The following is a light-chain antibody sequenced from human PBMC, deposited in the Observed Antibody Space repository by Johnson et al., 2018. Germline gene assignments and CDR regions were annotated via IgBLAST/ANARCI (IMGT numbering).Light chain of an antibody. CDR3: GTWDSRLSAGNV. Sequence: QSVLTQPPSVSAAPGQKVTISCSGSSSNIGNNYVSWYQQLPGTAPKLLIYENNKRPSGIPDRFYGSTSGTSATLGITGLQTGDEADYYCGTWDSRLSAGNVFGTGTKVTVL. J-gene: IGLJ1*01. CDR1: SSNIGNNY. CDR2: ENN. V-gene: IGLV1-51*02.